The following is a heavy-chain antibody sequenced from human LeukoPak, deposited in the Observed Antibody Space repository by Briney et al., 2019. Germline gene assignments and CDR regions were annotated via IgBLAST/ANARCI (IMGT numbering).Heavy chain of an antibody. CDR2: IDQDGSAE. CDR1: GFTFSNYW. Sequence: GGSLRLSCAASGFTFSNYWMSWARQSPGRGLEWVANIDQDGSAEYYVDSVGGRFTVSRDNAKNSLYLRIDSLRAEDTAVYYCARADNYGSILDYWGRGTLVTVSS. CDR3: ARADNYGSILDY. V-gene: IGHV3-7*04. J-gene: IGHJ4*02. D-gene: IGHD3-10*01.